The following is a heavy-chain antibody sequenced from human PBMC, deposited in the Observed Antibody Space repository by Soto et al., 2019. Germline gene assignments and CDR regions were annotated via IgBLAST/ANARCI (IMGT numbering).Heavy chain of an antibody. CDR1: GFTFSTHS. CDR3: ARGRGYNYGLFDY. V-gene: IGHV3-48*02. J-gene: IGHJ4*02. CDR2: ISSSSSTI. Sequence: EVQLVESGGGLVQPGGSLRLSCAASGFTFSTHSMNWVRQAPGKGLEWVSYISSSSSTIYFADSMKGRFTISRDNAKNSLYLQMNNLRDEDTAVYYCARGRGYNYGLFDYWGQGTLVTVSS. D-gene: IGHD5-18*01.